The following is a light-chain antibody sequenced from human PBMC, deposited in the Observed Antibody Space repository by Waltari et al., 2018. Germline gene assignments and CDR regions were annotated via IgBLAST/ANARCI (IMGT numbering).Light chain of an antibody. Sequence: EIVLTQSPATLSLSPGDRATLSYRASQSIDNYLAWYQQKPGQAPRPLIYDASYRATGIPVRFSGSGSGTDFTLTISSLEPEDFAVYYCQQRANWPITFGQGTRLEIK. J-gene: IGKJ5*01. V-gene: IGKV3-11*01. CDR1: QSIDNY. CDR2: DAS. CDR3: QQRANWPIT.